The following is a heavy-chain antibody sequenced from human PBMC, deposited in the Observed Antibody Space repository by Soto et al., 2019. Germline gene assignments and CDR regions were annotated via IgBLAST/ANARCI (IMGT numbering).Heavy chain of an antibody. CDR1: GFISRSYW. CDR2: INGDGRST. J-gene: IGHJ3*02. D-gene: IGHD2-2*01. V-gene: IGHV3-74*01. Sequence: TGGSLRLSCAASGFISRSYWMHWVRQVPGKGLVWVSRINGDGRSTSYADSVKGRFTISRDNAKNTLYLQMNSLRADDTAVYYCARAQYLADDAFDIWGQGAMVTV. CDR3: ARAQYLADDAFDI.